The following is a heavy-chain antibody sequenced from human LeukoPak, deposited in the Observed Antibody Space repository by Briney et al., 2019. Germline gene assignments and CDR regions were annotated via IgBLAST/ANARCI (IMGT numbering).Heavy chain of an antibody. J-gene: IGHJ4*02. D-gene: IGHD1-1*01. V-gene: IGHV3-30*04. CDR3: ARGDHWPNGFDH. CDR2: IAYDGSNK. Sequence: GGSLRLSCAASAFSFSTSEMHWVRQAAGKGPEWVAFIAYDGSNKYYADSVKGRFTISRDNPKNTLYLQANNLRAEDTAVYYCARGDHWPNGFDHWGQGTLVTVSS. CDR1: AFSFSTSE.